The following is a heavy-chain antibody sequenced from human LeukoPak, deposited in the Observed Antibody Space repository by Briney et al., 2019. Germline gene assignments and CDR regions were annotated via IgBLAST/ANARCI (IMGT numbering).Heavy chain of an antibody. CDR2: ISSSSSYI. D-gene: IGHD3-22*01. CDR1: GFTFSSYS. V-gene: IGHV3-21*04. Sequence: GGSLRLSCAASGFTFSSYSMNWVRQAPGKGLEWVSSISSSSSYIYYADSVKGRFTISRDNSKNTLYLQMNSLRAEDTAVYYCAKAVRKYYYDSSGYYYYGMDVWGQGTTVTVSS. CDR3: AKAVRKYYYDSSGYYYYGMDV. J-gene: IGHJ6*02.